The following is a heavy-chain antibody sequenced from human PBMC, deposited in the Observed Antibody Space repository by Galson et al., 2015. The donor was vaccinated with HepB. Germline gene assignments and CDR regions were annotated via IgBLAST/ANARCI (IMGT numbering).Heavy chain of an antibody. J-gene: IGHJ4*02. V-gene: IGHV6-1*01. CDR3: ARMLTGTFDC. Sequence: CAISGDSVSNNNAAWNWIRQSPSRGLEWLGRTYCKSKCYNDYALSVKSRISISPDTSKNQFSLQLNSVTPEDTAVYYCARMLTGTFDCWGQGTLVTVSS. D-gene: IGHD4/OR15-4a*01. CDR2: TYCKSKCYN. CDR1: GDSVSNNNAA.